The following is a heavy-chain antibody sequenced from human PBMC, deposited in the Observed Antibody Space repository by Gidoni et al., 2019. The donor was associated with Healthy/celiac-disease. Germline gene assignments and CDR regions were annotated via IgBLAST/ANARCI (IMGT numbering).Heavy chain of an antibody. CDR3: ARDDFWSGTSYYYYGMDV. CDR2: ISSSGSTI. D-gene: IGHD3-3*01. V-gene: IGHV3-48*03. J-gene: IGHJ6*02. Sequence: GLCWVSYISSSGSTIYYADSVKGRFTISRDNAKNSLYLQMNSLRAEDTAVYYCARDDFWSGTSYYYYGMDVWGQGTTVTVSS.